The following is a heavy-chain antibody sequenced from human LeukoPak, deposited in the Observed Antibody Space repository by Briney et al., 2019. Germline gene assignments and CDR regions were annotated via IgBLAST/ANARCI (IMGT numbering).Heavy chain of an antibody. V-gene: IGHV4-59*01. Sequence: PSETLSLTCTVPGGSISSYYWCSIRQPPGKGLGWIGYIYYSGSTNYIPSLKSRVTISVDTSKTQFALKLSSVTAADTAVYYCASTYCSGGSCYEDDYYYYYMDVWGKGTTVTVSS. J-gene: IGHJ6*03. CDR3: ASTYCSGGSCYEDDYYYYYMDV. D-gene: IGHD2-15*01. CDR1: GGSISSYY. CDR2: IYYSGST.